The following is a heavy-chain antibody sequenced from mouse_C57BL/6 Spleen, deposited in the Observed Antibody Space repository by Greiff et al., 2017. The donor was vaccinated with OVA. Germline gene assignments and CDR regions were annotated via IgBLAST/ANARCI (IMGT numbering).Heavy chain of an antibody. J-gene: IGHJ4*01. D-gene: IGHD2-4*01. CDR2: ILPGSGST. CDR1: GYTFTGYW. V-gene: IGHV1-9*01. CDR3: ARHDYDYAMDY. Sequence: QVQLQQSGAELMKPGASVKLSCKATGYTFTGYWIEWVKQRPGHGLEWIGEILPGSGSTNYNEKFKGKATFTAYTSSNTAYMQLSSLTTEDSAIYYCARHDYDYAMDYWGQGTSVTVSS.